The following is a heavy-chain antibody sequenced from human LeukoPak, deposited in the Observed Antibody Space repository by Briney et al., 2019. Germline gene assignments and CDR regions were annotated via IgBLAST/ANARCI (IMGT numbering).Heavy chain of an antibody. CDR2: IIPIFGTA. V-gene: IGHV1-69*13. J-gene: IGHJ6*02. CDR1: GGTFISYA. Sequence: ASVKVSCKASGGTFISYAISWVRRAPGQGLEWMGGIIPIFGTANYAQKFQGRVTITADESTSTAYMELSSLRSEDTAVYYCARCRSVDDYYYYYGMDVWGQGTTVTVSS. D-gene: IGHD4-23*01. CDR3: ARCRSVDDYYYYYGMDV.